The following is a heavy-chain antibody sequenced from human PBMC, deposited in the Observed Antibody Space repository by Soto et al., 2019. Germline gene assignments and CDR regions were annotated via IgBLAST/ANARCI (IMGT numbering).Heavy chain of an antibody. CDR2: IIPILGIA. V-gene: IGHV1-69*02. D-gene: IGHD6-13*01. CDR3: ERAYLNSSSWYSNWFAP. Sequence: SVKVSCKASGGTFSSYTISWVRQAPGQGLEWMGRIIPILGIANYAQKFQGRVTITADKSTSTAYMELSSLRSEDTAVYYCERAYLNSSSWYSNWFAPWGQGTLVTVSS. J-gene: IGHJ5*02. CDR1: GGTFSSYT.